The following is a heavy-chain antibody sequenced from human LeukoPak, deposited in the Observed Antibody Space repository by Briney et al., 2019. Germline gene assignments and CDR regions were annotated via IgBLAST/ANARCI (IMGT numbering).Heavy chain of an antibody. CDR2: IYSGGST. Sequence: PGGSLRLSCAASGFTVSSNYISWVRQAPGKGLEWVSVIYSGGSTYYADSVKGRFTISRDNSKNTLYLQMNSLRAEDTAVYYCARDHQDPAWAFDIWGQGTMVTVSS. V-gene: IGHV3-66*02. J-gene: IGHJ3*02. CDR3: ARDHQDPAWAFDI. CDR1: GFTVSSNY.